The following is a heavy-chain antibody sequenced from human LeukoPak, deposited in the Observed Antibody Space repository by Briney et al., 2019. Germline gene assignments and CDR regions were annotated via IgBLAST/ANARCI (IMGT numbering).Heavy chain of an antibody. J-gene: IGHJ6*02. D-gene: IGHD3-10*01. CDR2: ISAYHGDT. V-gene: IGHV1-18*01. Sequence: GASVKVSCKASGYSFTSYGFTWVRQAPGQGLEWMGCISAYHGDTNYAQKFQGRVTMTTETSTSTAYMELRSLRSDDTAVYYCTFYRITLVRGSPYYYGLDVWGQGTTVTVSS. CDR1: GYSFTSYG. CDR3: TFYRITLVRGSPYYYGLDV.